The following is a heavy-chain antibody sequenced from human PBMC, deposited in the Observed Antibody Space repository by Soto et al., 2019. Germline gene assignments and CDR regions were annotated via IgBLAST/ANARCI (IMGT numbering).Heavy chain of an antibody. D-gene: IGHD3-22*01. Sequence: ASVKVSCKASGYTFTSYGISWVRQAPGQGLEWMGWISAYNGNTNYAQKLQGRVTITTDTSTSTAYMELRSLRSDDMAVYYCARENYYDSSGYEGAFDIWGQGTMVT. V-gene: IGHV1-18*03. CDR2: ISAYNGNT. CDR3: ARENYYDSSGYEGAFDI. J-gene: IGHJ3*02. CDR1: GYTFTSYG.